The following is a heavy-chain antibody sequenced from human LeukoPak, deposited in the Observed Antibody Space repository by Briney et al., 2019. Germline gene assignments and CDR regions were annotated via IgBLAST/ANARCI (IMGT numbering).Heavy chain of an antibody. CDR3: AREGEADYYDSSGLGTNNWFDP. V-gene: IGHV3-11*01. D-gene: IGHD3-22*01. CDR2: ISSGSTI. Sequence: PGGSLRLSCAASGFTFSDYYMSWIRQAPGKGLEWVSYISSGSTIYYADSVKGRFTISRDNAKNSLYLQMNSLRAEDTAVYHCAREGEADYYDSSGLGTNNWFDPWGQGTLVTVSS. J-gene: IGHJ5*02. CDR1: GFTFSDYY.